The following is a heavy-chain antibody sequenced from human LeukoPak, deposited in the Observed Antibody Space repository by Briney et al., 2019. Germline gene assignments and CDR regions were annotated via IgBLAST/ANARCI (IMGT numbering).Heavy chain of an antibody. Sequence: GGSLRLSCAASGFTFNSYWMSWVRQAPGKGLEWVSSISSSSSYIYYADSVKGRFTISRDDAKNSLYLQMNSLRAEDTAVYYCARAPVYCSSTSCYSPSGFDYWGQGTLVTVSS. D-gene: IGHD2-2*01. V-gene: IGHV3-21*01. CDR3: ARAPVYCSSTSCYSPSGFDY. CDR2: ISSSSSYI. J-gene: IGHJ4*02. CDR1: GFTFNSYW.